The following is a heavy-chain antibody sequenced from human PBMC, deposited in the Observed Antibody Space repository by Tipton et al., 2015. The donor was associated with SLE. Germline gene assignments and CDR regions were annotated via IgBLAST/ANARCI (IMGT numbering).Heavy chain of an antibody. V-gene: IGHV4-34*01. CDR2: INHRGST. CDR3: ARLSNTWYHYYGMDV. CDR1: GGSFSGYY. Sequence: TLSLTCAVYGGSFSGYYWSWIRQPPGKGLEWIGEINHRGSTYYNPSLKSRVTISVDRSKHQFSLRLSSVTAADTAVYYCARLSNTWYHYYGMDVWGQGTTVTVSS. D-gene: IGHD6-13*01. J-gene: IGHJ6*02.